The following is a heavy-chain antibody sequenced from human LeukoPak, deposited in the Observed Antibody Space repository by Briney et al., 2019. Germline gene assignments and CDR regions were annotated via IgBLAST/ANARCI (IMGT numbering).Heavy chain of an antibody. Sequence: ALVKVSCKASGYTFSGYYINWVRQAPGQGLEWMGWLNPNSGDAKYAQKFQGRVTMTRDTSINTAYMELSRLRFDDTAVYYCTRARITILGVANIDEHFDYWGQGTLVTVSS. V-gene: IGHV1-2*02. CDR3: TRARITILGVANIDEHFDY. CDR2: LNPNSGDA. CDR1: GYTFSGYY. J-gene: IGHJ4*02. D-gene: IGHD3-3*01.